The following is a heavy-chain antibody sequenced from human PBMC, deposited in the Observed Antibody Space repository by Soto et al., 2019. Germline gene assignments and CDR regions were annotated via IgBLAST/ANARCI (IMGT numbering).Heavy chain of an antibody. CDR1: GYTFTSYA. CDR2: INAGNGNT. J-gene: IGHJ5*02. CDR3: AREGNDYGDYIGGPNP. D-gene: IGHD4-17*01. V-gene: IGHV1-3*01. Sequence: GASVKVSCKASGYTFTSYAMHWVRQAPGQRLEWMGWINAGNGNTKYSQKFQGRVTITRDTSASTAYMELSSLRSEDTAVYYCAREGNDYGDYIGGPNPWGKGPLVTVSS.